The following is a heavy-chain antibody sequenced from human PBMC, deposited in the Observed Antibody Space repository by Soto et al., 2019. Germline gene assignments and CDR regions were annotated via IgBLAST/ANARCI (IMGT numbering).Heavy chain of an antibody. J-gene: IGHJ4*02. V-gene: IGHV4-30-2*01. CDR3: ARGKFDDWLFPSDY. CDR2: IYHSGST. D-gene: IGHD3-9*01. Sequence: SETLSLTCAVSGGSISSGGYSWSWIRHPPGKGLEWIGYIYHSGSTYYNPSLKSRVTISVDRSKNQLSLKLSSVTAADTAVYYCARGKFDDWLFPSDYWGQGTLVTVSS. CDR1: GGSISSGGYS.